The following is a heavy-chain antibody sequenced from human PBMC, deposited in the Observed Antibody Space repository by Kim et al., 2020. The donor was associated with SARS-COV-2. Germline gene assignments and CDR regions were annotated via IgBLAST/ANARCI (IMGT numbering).Heavy chain of an antibody. V-gene: IGHV1-8*01. D-gene: IGHD3-22*01. J-gene: IGHJ6*02. CDR1: GYTFTSYD. Sequence: ASVKVSCKASGYTFTSYDINWVRQATGQGLEWMGWMNPNSGNTGYAQKFQGRVTMTRNTSISTAYMELSSLRSEDTAVHYCARGQSRMIVVVITPYYYYGMDVWGQGTTVTVSS. CDR2: MNPNSGNT. CDR3: ARGQSRMIVVVITPYYYYGMDV.